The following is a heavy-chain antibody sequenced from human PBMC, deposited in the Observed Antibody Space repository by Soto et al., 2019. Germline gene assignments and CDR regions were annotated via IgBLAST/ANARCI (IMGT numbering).Heavy chain of an antibody. V-gene: IGHV4-31*03. D-gene: IGHD4-17*01. CDR1: GGSISSGGYY. CDR2: IYYSGST. CDR3: ARVSTVTTGVYYGMDV. J-gene: IGHJ6*02. Sequence: PSETLSLTCTVSGGSISSGGYYWSWIRQHPGKGLEWIGYIYYSGSTYYNPSLKSRVTISVDTSKNQFSLKLSSVTVADTAVYYCARVSTVTTGVYYGMDVWGQGTTVTVSS.